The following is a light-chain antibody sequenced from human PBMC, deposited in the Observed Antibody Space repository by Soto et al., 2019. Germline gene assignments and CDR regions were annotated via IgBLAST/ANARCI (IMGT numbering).Light chain of an antibody. Sequence: EFVLTQSLATLSLSPGERATLSCRASESVSTFLAWYQQKPGQAPRLLIYEASSRATGIPDRFSGSGSGTDFTLTINRLEPEDFAVYCCQQYGSSPRTFGQGTKVDI. CDR1: ESVSTF. CDR3: QQYGSSPRT. J-gene: IGKJ1*01. V-gene: IGKV3-20*01. CDR2: EAS.